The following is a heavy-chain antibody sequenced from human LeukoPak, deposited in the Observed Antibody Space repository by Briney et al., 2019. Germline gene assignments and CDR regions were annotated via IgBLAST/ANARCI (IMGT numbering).Heavy chain of an antibody. Sequence: SETLSLTCAVYGGSFSGYYWSWIRQPPGKGLEWIGEINHSGSTNYNPSLKSRVTISVDTSKSQFSLKLSSVTAADTAVYYCARLARGMYYYDSSGYFLDYWGQGTLVTVSS. CDR3: ARLARGMYYYDSSGYFLDY. CDR1: GGSFSGYY. CDR2: INHSGST. J-gene: IGHJ4*02. V-gene: IGHV4-34*01. D-gene: IGHD3-22*01.